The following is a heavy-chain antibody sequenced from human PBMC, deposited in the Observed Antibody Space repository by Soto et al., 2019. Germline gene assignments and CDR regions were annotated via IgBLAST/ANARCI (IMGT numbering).Heavy chain of an antibody. Sequence: QVQLVESGGGVVQPGRSLRLSCAASGFTFSGYGMHWVRQAPGTGLEWVAVISYDGSNKYYADSVKGRFTISRDNSKNTLYVQMNSLRAEDTAVYYCAKGSEKTTIPPPYFDYWGQGTLVTVSS. CDR1: GFTFSGYG. CDR2: ISYDGSNK. V-gene: IGHV3-30*18. J-gene: IGHJ4*02. CDR3: AKGSEKTTIPPPYFDY. D-gene: IGHD4-4*01.